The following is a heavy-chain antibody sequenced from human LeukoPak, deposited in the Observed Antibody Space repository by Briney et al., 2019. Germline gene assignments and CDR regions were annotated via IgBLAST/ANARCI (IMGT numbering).Heavy chain of an antibody. V-gene: IGHV1-69*04. J-gene: IGHJ4*02. Sequence: PGGSLRLSCAASGFTFSSYAISWVRQAPGQGLEWMGRIIPILGIANYAQKFQGRVTITADKSTSTAYMELSSLRSEDTAVYYCAIPPRGYYYDSSGYYFDYWGQGTLVTVSS. CDR3: AIPPRGYYYDSSGYYFDY. CDR2: IIPILGIA. CDR1: GFTFSSYA. D-gene: IGHD3-22*01.